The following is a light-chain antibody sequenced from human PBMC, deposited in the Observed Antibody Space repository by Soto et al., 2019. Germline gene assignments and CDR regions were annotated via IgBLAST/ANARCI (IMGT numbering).Light chain of an antibody. V-gene: IGLV2-14*03. Sequence: QSALTQPVSVSGSPGQSVTISCTGTSSDVGGYNYVSWYQQNAGKAPKLTIYDVSNRPSGVSDRFSGSKSGNTASLTISGLQAEDEADYYCSSYTSGTTRYVFGTGTKVTVL. CDR2: DVS. J-gene: IGLJ1*01. CDR1: SSDVGGYNY. CDR3: SSYTSGTTRYV.